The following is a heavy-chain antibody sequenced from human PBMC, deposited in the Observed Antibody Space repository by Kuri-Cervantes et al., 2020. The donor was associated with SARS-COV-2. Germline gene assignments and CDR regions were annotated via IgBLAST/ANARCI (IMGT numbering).Heavy chain of an antibody. CDR2: ISSSSSTI. CDR3: ARDLSSGLWAFDY. V-gene: IGHV3-48*01. CDR1: GFTFSSYS. J-gene: IGHJ4*02. Sequence: GGSLRLSCAASGFTFSSYSMNWVRQAPGKGLEWVSYISSSSSTIYYADSVKGRFTISRDNAKNSLYLQMNSLRAEDTAVYYCARDLSSGLWAFDYWGQGNLVTVSS. D-gene: IGHD5-18*01.